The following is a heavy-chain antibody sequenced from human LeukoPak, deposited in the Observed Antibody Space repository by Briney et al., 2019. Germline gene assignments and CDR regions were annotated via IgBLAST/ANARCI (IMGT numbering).Heavy chain of an antibody. V-gene: IGHV4-31*03. CDR2: IYYSGST. CDR1: GGSISSGGYY. CDR3: AREVLAYCGGDCYSVWFDP. J-gene: IGHJ5*02. D-gene: IGHD2-21*02. Sequence: SQTLSLTCTVSGGSISSGGYYWSWIRQHPGKGLEWIGYIYYSGSTYYNPSLKSRVTISVDTSKNQFSLKLSSVTAADTAVYYCAREVLAYCGGDCYSVWFDPWGQGTLVTVSS.